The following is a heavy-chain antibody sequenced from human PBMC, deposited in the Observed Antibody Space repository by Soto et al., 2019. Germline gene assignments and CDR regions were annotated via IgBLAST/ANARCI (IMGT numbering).Heavy chain of an antibody. Sequence: GGSLRLSCAASGFTFSSYAMSWVRQAPGKGLEWVSSISGNGDTYYTDSVKGRFTISRDDSKNTLYLQMNILRAEDTAMYYCAKQTNHFGSGSILDFWGQGTLVTVSS. CDR1: GFTFSSYA. V-gene: IGHV3-23*01. D-gene: IGHD3-10*01. J-gene: IGHJ4*02. CDR3: AKQTNHFGSGSILDF. CDR2: ISGNGDT.